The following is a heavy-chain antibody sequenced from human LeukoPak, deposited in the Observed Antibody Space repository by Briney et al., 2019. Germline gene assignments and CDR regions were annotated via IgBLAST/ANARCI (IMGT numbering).Heavy chain of an antibody. J-gene: IGHJ3*02. CDR1: GGSISSYY. CDR3: AREGTESQTVAFDI. D-gene: IGHD1-1*01. Sequence: SETLSLTCTVSGGSISSYYWSWIRQPPGKGLEWIGYIYYSGSTNYNPSLKSRVTISVDTSKNQFSLRLRSVTAADTAVYYCAREGTESQTVAFDIWGQGTMVTVSS. V-gene: IGHV4-59*12. CDR2: IYYSGST.